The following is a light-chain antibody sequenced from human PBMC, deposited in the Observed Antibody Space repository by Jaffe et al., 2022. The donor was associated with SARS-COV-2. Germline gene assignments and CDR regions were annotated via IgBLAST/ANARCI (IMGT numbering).Light chain of an antibody. CDR1: SSNIGRNY. CDR2: RSD. J-gene: IGLJ3*02. V-gene: IGLV1-47*01. Sequence: QSVVTQPPSASGTPGQRVTISCSGSSSNIGRNYVYWYQQLPGTAPKLLIYRSDQRPSGVPDRFSGSKSGTSASLAISGLRSEDEADYYCTSWDDSLSGWLFGGGTKLTVL. CDR3: TSWDDSLSGWL.